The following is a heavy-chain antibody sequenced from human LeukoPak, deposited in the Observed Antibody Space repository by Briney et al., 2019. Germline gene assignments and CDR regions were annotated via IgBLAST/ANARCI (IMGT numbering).Heavy chain of an antibody. CDR3: ARVGEYYYDSSGYYFGSYYYYMDV. J-gene: IGHJ6*03. CDR2: INPNSGGT. CDR1: GYTFTGYY. D-gene: IGHD3-22*01. Sequence: ASVKVSCKASGYTFTGYYMHWVRQAPGQGLEWMGWINPNSGGTNYAQKFQGRVTMTRDTFISTAYMELSRLRSDDTAVYYCARVGEYYYDSSGYYFGSYYYYMDVWGKGTTVTVSS. V-gene: IGHV1-2*02.